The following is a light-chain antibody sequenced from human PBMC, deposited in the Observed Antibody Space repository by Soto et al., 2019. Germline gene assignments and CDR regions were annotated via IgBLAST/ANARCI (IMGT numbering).Light chain of an antibody. Sequence: QSVLTQPASVSGSPGQSITISCTGTSSDVGSYNLVSWYQHHPGKAPKLMIYEGSKRPSGVSDRFSGSKSGNTASLTISGLQAEDEADYYCCSYAGSSTPYVFGTGTKVTVL. CDR1: SSDVGSYNL. CDR2: EGS. V-gene: IGLV2-23*01. J-gene: IGLJ1*01. CDR3: CSYAGSSTPYV.